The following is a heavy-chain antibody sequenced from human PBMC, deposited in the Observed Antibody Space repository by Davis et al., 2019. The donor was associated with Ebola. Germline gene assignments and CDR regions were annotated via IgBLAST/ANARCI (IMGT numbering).Heavy chain of an antibody. CDR3: ARGHNYAHEY. D-gene: IGHD4-11*01. J-gene: IGHJ4*02. V-gene: IGHV1-2*06. CDR2: IISNSGGT. CDR1: GYTFTGYN. Sequence: ASVTVSCKASGYTFTGYNMHWVRQAPGQGLEWMGRIISNSGGTNYAQKFQGRVTMTRDTSISTVYMELSSLRYDDTADYYCARGHNYAHEYWGQGTLVTVSS.